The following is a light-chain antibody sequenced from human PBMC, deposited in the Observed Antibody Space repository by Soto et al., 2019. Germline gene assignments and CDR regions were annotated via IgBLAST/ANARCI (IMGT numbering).Light chain of an antibody. Sequence: DIQMTQSPSTLSASVGDRVTITCRASQNIHNWLAWYQQKPGKAPNLLIYDASSLKSGVPSRFSGSGSGTEFTLTISSLQPDDFATYYCQQYNTYWTFGQGTKVEIK. V-gene: IGKV1-5*01. J-gene: IGKJ1*01. CDR1: QNIHNW. CDR2: DAS. CDR3: QQYNTYWT.